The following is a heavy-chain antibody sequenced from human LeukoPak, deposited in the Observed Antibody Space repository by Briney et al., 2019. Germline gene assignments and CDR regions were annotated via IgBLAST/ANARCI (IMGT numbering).Heavy chain of an antibody. CDR3: ARDYGLGIFDY. CDR2: IYYSGST. J-gene: IGHJ4*02. Sequence: SETLSLTCTVSGGSISSYYWSWIRQPPGKGLEWIGYIYYSGSTNYNPSLKSRVTISVDTSKNQFSLKLSSVTAADTAVYYCARDYGLGIFDYWGQGTLVTVSS. D-gene: IGHD3/OR15-3a*01. CDR1: GGSISSYY. V-gene: IGHV4-59*12.